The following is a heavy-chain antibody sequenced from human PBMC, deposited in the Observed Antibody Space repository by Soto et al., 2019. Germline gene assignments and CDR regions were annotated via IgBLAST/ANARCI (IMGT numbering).Heavy chain of an antibody. CDR3: ARGRTWGDGDFDY. CDR2: ISAYNGHT. V-gene: IGHV1-18*01. J-gene: IGHJ4*02. CDR1: GYSFNTYA. D-gene: IGHD3-16*01. Sequence: QVQLVQSGGEVKRPGASVRVSCKASGYSFNTYAISWVRQAPGQGLEWMGWISAYNGHTDYAQQFKGRVTMTTDPPANTVAIGPAGLTSDESAVYYCARGRTWGDGDFDYWGEGTLVTVS.